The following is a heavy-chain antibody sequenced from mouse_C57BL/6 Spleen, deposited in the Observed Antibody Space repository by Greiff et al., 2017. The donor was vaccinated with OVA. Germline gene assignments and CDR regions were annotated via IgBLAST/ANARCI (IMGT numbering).Heavy chain of an antibody. Sequence: VKLQQPGAELVRPGSSVKLSCKASGYTFTSYWMHWVKQRPIQGLEWIGNIDPSDSETHYNQKFKDKATLTVDKSSSTAYMQLSSLTSEDSAVYYCARSDYYGSSNYFDYWGQGTTLTVSS. CDR3: ARSDYYGSSNYFDY. CDR2: IDPSDSET. V-gene: IGHV1-52*01. D-gene: IGHD1-1*01. CDR1: GYTFTSYW. J-gene: IGHJ2*01.